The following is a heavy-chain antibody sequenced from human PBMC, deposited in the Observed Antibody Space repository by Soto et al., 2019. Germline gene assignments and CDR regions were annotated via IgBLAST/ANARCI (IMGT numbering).Heavy chain of an antibody. Sequence: NPSETLSLTCTVSGGSISSYYWSRIRQPPGKGLEWIGYIYYSESTNYNPSLKSRVAISVDTSKNQFSLKLSSVTAADTAVYYCARVTTIFGVVITSLDPWGQGTLVTVSS. J-gene: IGHJ5*02. CDR2: IYYSEST. V-gene: IGHV4-59*12. D-gene: IGHD3-3*01. CDR1: GGSISSYY. CDR3: ARVTTIFGVVITSLDP.